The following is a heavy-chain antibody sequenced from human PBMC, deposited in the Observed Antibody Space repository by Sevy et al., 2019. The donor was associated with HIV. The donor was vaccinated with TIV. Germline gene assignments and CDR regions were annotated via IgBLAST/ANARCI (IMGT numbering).Heavy chain of an antibody. V-gene: IGHV3-33*01. D-gene: IGHD2-15*01. J-gene: IGHJ6*02. CDR3: ARAGDIVEVAAHYGMDV. CDR1: GFTFSSYG. Sequence: GGSLRLSCAASGFTFSSYGMHWVRQAPGKGLEWVAVIWYDRINKYYGDSVKGRFTISRDNSKNTVYLQMTNLRAEDTAVYYCARAGDIVEVAAHYGMDVWGQGTTVTVSS. CDR2: IWYDRINK.